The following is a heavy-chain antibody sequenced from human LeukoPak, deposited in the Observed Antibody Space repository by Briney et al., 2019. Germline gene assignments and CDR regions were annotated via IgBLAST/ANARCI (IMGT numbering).Heavy chain of an antibody. J-gene: IGHJ6*03. V-gene: IGHV3-21*01. CDR2: ISSSSSYI. Sequence: GGSLRLSCAASGFTFSSYSMNWVRQAPGKGLEWVSSISSSSSYIYYADSVKGRFTISRDNAKNSLYLQMNSLRAEDTAVYYCARGSIAAAAYYYYMDVWGKGTTVTVSS. CDR1: GFTFSSYS. CDR3: ARGSIAAAAYYYYMDV. D-gene: IGHD6-13*01.